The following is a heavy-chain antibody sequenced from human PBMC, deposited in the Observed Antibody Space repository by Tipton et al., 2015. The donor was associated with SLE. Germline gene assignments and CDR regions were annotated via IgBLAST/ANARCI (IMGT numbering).Heavy chain of an antibody. CDR1: GGSISSSSYY. CDR2: IYYSGST. D-gene: IGHD1-26*01. V-gene: IGHV4-39*07. CDR3: ATSGSNDY. J-gene: IGHJ4*02. Sequence: TLSLTCTVSGGSISSSSYYWGWIRQPPGKGLECIGSIYYSGSTYYNPSLKSRVTISVDKPKNQFSLKLSSVTAADTAVYYCATSGSNDYWGQGTLVTVSS.